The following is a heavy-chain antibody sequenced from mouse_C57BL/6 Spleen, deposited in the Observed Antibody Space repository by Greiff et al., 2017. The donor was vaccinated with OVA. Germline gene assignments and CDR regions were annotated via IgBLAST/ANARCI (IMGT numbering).Heavy chain of an antibody. CDR1: GYAFSSYW. CDR3: ARRSNYPFDY. V-gene: IGHV1-80*01. D-gene: IGHD2-5*01. CDR2: IYPGDGDT. J-gene: IGHJ2*01. Sequence: QVHVKQSGAELVKPGASVKISCKASGYAFSSYWMNWVKQRPGKGLEWIGQIYPGDGDTNYNGKFKGKATLTADKSSSTAYMQLSSLTSEDSAVYFCARRSNYPFDYWGQGTTLTVSS.